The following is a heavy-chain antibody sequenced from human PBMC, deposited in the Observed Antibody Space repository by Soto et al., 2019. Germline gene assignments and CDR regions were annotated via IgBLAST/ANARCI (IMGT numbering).Heavy chain of an antibody. CDR1: GFTFSGYT. CDR2: LSYDGSNT. CDR3: ARASSSGWYGYFDY. D-gene: IGHD6-19*01. J-gene: IGHJ4*02. Sequence: LRLSCAASGFTFSGYTMHWVRQAPGKGLEWVAALSYDGSNTYYADSVKGRFTISRDNSKNTLFLQMNSLRAEDTAVYYRARASSSGWYGYFDYWGQGTLVTVSS. V-gene: IGHV3-30-3*01.